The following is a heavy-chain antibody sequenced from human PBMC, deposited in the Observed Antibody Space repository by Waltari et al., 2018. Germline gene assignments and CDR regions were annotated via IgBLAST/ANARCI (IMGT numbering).Heavy chain of an antibody. Sequence: QVQLVQSGAEVKKPGASVKVSCKTSGFTFTSYGISWVRQAPGQGLEWMGWISAYNANTNSAQKLQGRITMTTDTSTSTAYMELRSLRSDDTAVYYCARDKSVYSYQPIDYWGQGTLVTVSS. J-gene: IGHJ4*02. V-gene: IGHV1-18*01. CDR3: ARDKSVYSYQPIDY. D-gene: IGHD6-13*01. CDR2: ISAYNANT. CDR1: GFTFTSYG.